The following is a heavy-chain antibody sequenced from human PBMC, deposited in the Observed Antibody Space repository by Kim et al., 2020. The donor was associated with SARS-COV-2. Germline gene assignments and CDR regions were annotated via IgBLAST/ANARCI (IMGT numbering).Heavy chain of an antibody. V-gene: IGHV4-39*07. J-gene: IGHJ5*02. CDR3: ATRYYYDSSGYYPGFDP. CDR2: IYYSGST. D-gene: IGHD3-22*01. CDR1: GGSISSSSYY. Sequence: SETLSLTCTVSGGSISSSSYYWGWIRQPPGKGLEWIGSIYYSGSTYYNPSLKSRVTISVDTSKNQFSLKLSSVTAADTAVYYCATRYYYDSSGYYPGFDPWGQGTLVTVSS.